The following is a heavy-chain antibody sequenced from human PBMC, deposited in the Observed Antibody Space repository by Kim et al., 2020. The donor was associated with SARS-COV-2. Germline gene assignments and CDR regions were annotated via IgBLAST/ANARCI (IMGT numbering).Heavy chain of an antibody. V-gene: IGHV3-33*05. CDR3: ARDIRRRWWYFDL. CDR1: GFTFSSYG. J-gene: IGHJ2*01. CDR2: ISYDGSNK. Sequence: GGSLRLSCAASGFTFSSYGMHWVRQAPGKGLEWVAVISYDGSNKYYADSVKGRFTISRDNSKNTLYLQMNSLRAEDTAVYYCARDIRRRWWYFDLWGRGTLVTVSS. D-gene: IGHD2-21*01.